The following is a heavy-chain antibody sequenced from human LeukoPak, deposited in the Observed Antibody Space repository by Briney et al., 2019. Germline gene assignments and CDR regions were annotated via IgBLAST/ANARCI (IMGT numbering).Heavy chain of an antibody. V-gene: IGHV4-39*01. D-gene: IGHD1-26*01. CDR2: IYYSGST. CDR3: ARHAVGATFDY. Sequence: SETLSLTCTVSDGSISSSSYYWGWIRQPPGKGLEWIGSIYYSGSTYYNPSLKSRVTISVDTSKNQFSLKLSSVTAADTAVYYCARHAVGATFDYWGQGTLVTVSS. J-gene: IGHJ4*02. CDR1: DGSISSSSYY.